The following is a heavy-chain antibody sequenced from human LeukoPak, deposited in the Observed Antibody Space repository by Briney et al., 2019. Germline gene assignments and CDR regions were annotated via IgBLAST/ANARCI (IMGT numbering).Heavy chain of an antibody. CDR3: AGGVTIVRGTSKHFDY. Sequence: SETLSLTCTVSGGSISGYYWSWIRQAAGKGLEWIGRVHTSGSTNYNPSLESRVTISVDTSKNQFSLNLSSVTAADTAVYYCAGGVTIVRGTSKHFDYWGQGTLVTVSS. V-gene: IGHV4-4*07. CDR2: VHTSGST. CDR1: GGSISGYY. J-gene: IGHJ4*02. D-gene: IGHD3-10*01.